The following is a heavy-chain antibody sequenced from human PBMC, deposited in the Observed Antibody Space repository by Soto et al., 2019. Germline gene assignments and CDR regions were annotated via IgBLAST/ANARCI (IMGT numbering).Heavy chain of an antibody. D-gene: IGHD6-13*01. J-gene: IGHJ6*02. CDR3: ARDSRPDSSSWFPYYYYGMDV. Sequence: QVQLVESGGGVVQPGRSLRLSCAASGFTFSSYGMHWVRQAPGKGLEWVAVIWYDGSNKYYADSVKGRFTISRDNAKNSLYLQMNSLRAEDTAVYYCARDSRPDSSSWFPYYYYGMDVWGQGTTVTVSS. CDR1: GFTFSSYG. CDR2: IWYDGSNK. V-gene: IGHV3-33*01.